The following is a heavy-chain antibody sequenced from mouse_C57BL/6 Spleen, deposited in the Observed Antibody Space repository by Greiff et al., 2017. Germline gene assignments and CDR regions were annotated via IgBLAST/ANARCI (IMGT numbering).Heavy chain of an antibody. V-gene: IGHV1-52*01. CDR2: IDPSDSET. CDR3: ARRYYSNYGYFGV. D-gene: IGHD2-5*01. J-gene: IGHJ1*03. Sequence: VQLQQPGAELVRPGSSVKLSCKASGYTFTSYWMHWVKQRPIQGLEWIGNIDPSDSETHYTQKFKDKATLTVDKSSSTAYMQLSSLTSEDSAVYYCARRYYSNYGYFGVWGTGTTVTVSS. CDR1: GYTFTSYW.